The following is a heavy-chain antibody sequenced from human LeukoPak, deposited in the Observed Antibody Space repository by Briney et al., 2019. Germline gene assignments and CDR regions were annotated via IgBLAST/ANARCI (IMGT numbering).Heavy chain of an antibody. CDR1: GFTVSSNY. CDR2: INHSGST. CDR3: ASVRKGYCSSTSCYAKGYYYYYMDV. J-gene: IGHJ6*03. Sequence: PGGSLRLSCAASGFTVSSNYMSWIRQPPEKGLEWIGEINHSGSTNYNPSLKSRVTISVDTSKNQFSLKLSSVTAADTAVYYCASVRKGYCSSTSCYAKGYYYYYMDVWGKGTTVTISS. D-gene: IGHD2-2*01. V-gene: IGHV4-34*01.